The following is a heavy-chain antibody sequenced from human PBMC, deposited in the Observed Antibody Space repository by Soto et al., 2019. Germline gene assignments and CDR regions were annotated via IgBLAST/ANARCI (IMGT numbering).Heavy chain of an antibody. CDR2: IYYSGST. CDR3: ARLPPDGSYYYYYYRMDV. CDR1: AGSISSSSYY. Sequence: PSETLSLTCTVSAGSISSSSYYWGWIRQPPGKGLEWIGSIYYSGSTYYNPSLKSRVTISVDTSKNQFSLKLSSVTAADTAVYYCARLPPDGSYYYYYYRMDVWGQGTTVTVSS. J-gene: IGHJ6*02. D-gene: IGHD1-26*01. V-gene: IGHV4-39*01.